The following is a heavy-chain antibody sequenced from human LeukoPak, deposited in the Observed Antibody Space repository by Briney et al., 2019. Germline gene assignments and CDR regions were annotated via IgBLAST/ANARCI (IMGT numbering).Heavy chain of an antibody. D-gene: IGHD2-2*01. J-gene: IGHJ6*02. CDR3: ARELGYCSGTSCPYYYYYGMDV. V-gene: IGHV4-39*07. CDR2: IYYSGST. CDR1: GGSISSSSYY. Sequence: PSETLSLTCTVSGGSISSSSYYWGWIRQPPGKGLEWIGSIYYSGSTYYNPSLKSRITISVDTSKNQFSLKLSSVTAADTAVYYCARELGYCSGTSCPYYYYYGMDVWGQGTTVTVSS.